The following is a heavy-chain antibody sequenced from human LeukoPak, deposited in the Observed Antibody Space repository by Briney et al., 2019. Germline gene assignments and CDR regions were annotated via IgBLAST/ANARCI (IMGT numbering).Heavy chain of an antibody. CDR1: GGSISSSSDY. D-gene: IGHD3-10*01. CDR2: ISAGGITT. V-gene: IGHV3-23*01. CDR3: ARKSGSGNFPLDY. Sequence: ETLSLTCTVSGGSISSSSDYWGWVRQAPGKGLEWVSVISAGGITTYYADSVKGRFTISRDNSKNTVFLQMSSLRAEDTALYYCARKSGSGNFPLDYWGQGTLVTVSS. J-gene: IGHJ4*02.